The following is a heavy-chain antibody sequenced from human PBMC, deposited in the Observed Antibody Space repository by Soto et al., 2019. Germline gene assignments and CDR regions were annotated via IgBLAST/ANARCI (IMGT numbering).Heavy chain of an antibody. D-gene: IGHD3-22*01. CDR3: ARLGDYYQAFDY. Sequence: PSACLSLTCTVSGSPISSYYWSWFRQPPGQGLEWVGYIYYTGTTTYNPSLKSRVTVSVDTSKNQFSLKLRSVTAADTAVYYCARLGDYYQAFDYWGQGTLVTV. V-gene: IGHV4-59*08. CDR2: IYYTGTT. J-gene: IGHJ4*01. CDR1: GSPISSYY.